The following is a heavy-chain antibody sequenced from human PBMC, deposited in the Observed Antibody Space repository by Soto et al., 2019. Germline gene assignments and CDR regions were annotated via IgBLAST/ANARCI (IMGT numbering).Heavy chain of an antibody. J-gene: IGHJ4*02. V-gene: IGHV1-2*02. Sequence: QVQLVQSGAELRKPGASVKVSCKTSGYPFSDYYMHWVRQAPGQGPEWLGWINPQKGATFYAQKFHGRVTLTRDTTINTVYMELTSLRSDDTAVYYCGRDGGPAFTFDHWGQGTLVIVSS. CDR1: GYPFSDYY. CDR2: INPQKGAT. CDR3: GRDGGPAFTFDH. D-gene: IGHD3-16*01.